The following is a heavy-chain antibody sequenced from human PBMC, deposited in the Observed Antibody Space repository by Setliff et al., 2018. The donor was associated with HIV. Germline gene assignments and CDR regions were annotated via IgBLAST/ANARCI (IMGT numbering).Heavy chain of an antibody. D-gene: IGHD3-16*01. CDR2: IFHSGDT. Sequence: PSETLSLTCTVSGYSLSSGFYWGWFRQPPGKGLEWVGNIFHSGDTDQNPSLKSRVTLSVETSENQFSLRLNSMTAADTAVYYCARRTIWGDAFDIWGQGTMVT. CDR3: ARRTIWGDAFDI. V-gene: IGHV4-38-2*02. CDR1: GYSLSSGFY. J-gene: IGHJ3*02.